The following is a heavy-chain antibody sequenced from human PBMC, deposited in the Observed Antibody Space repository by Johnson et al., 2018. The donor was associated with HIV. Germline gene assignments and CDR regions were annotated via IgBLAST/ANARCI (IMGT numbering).Heavy chain of an antibody. J-gene: IGHJ3*02. CDR1: GFTFSSYG. CDR2: IRYDGSNK. D-gene: IGHD2-15*01. Sequence: QVQLVESGGGLVQPGGSLRLSCAASGFTFSSYGMSWVRQAPGKGLEWVAFIRYDGSNKYYADSVKGRFTISRDNAKNSLYLQMDSLRAEDTAVYYCARDGWFSGAFDIWGQGTMVTVSS. V-gene: IGHV3-30*02. CDR3: ARDGWFSGAFDI.